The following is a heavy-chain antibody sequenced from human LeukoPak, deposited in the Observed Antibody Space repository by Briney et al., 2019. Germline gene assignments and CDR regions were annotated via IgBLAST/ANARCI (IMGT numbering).Heavy chain of an antibody. D-gene: IGHD1-26*01. J-gene: IGHJ4*02. CDR3: VRGSGSGSYYAY. Sequence: ASVKVSCKASGYTFTSYHMHWVRQARGQGLEWMGVINPSGGSATYAQKFQGRVTMTRDTSTTTVDMELSSLRSEDTAVYYCVRGSGSGSYYAYWGQGTLVTVSS. V-gene: IGHV1-46*01. CDR1: GYTFTSYH. CDR2: INPSGGSA.